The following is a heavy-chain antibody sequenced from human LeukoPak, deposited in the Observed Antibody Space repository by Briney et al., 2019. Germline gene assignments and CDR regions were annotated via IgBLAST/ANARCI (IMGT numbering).Heavy chain of an antibody. V-gene: IGHV1-2*02. D-gene: IGHD3-10*01. CDR1: GYTFTGYY. J-gene: IGHJ4*02. Sequence: EASVKVSCKASGYTFTGYYMHWVRQAPGQGLEWMGWINPNSGGTNYAQKFQGRVTMTRDTSISTAYMELSRLRSDDTAVYYCARLSSGSYHGGSFDYWGQGTLVTVSS. CDR3: ARLSSGSYHGGSFDY. CDR2: INPNSGGT.